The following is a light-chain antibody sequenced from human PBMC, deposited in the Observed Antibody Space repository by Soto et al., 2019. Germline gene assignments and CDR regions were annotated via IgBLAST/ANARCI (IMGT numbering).Light chain of an antibody. V-gene: IGKV4-1*01. CDR3: QQYGGSPRIT. Sequence: ILMTQSPYSLAVSLGEMSTINCNSIQIFLYISNNKNYLAWYQQKPGQPPKALIYWASTRESGVPDRFSGSGSGTDFTLIINRLEPEDVAIYYCQQYGGSPRITFGQGTRLEIK. CDR2: WAS. J-gene: IGKJ5*01. CDR1: QIFLYISNNKNY.